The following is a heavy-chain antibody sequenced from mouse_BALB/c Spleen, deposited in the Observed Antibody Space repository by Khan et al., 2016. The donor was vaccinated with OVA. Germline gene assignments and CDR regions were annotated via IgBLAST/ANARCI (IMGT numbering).Heavy chain of an antibody. D-gene: IGHD1-1*01. CDR3: VNHGSSSAWFTY. CDR1: DYTFTNYW. J-gene: IGHJ3*01. CDR2: INPSTDYT. Sequence: VQLKQSGAELAKPGASVKMSCKASDYTFTNYWMHWVKQRPGQGLEWIGYINPSTDYTEYNQKFKDKATLTADKSSSTAYMQLSSLTSEDSADYYGVNHGSSSAWFTYWGQGTLVTVSA. V-gene: IGHV1-7*01.